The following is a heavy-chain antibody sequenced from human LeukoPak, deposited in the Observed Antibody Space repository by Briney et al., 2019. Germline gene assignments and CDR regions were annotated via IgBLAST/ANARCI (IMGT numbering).Heavy chain of an antibody. CDR1: GFTFSSYG. CDR3: ARAYYDSSGYPSPDY. D-gene: IGHD3-22*01. V-gene: IGHV3-30*03. J-gene: IGHJ4*02. CDR2: ISYDGSNK. Sequence: GGSLRLSCAASGFTFSSYGMHWVRQAPGKGLEWVAVISYDGSNKYYADSVKGRFTISRDNAKNSLYLQMNSLRAEDTAVYYCARAYYDSSGYPSPDYWGQGALVTVSS.